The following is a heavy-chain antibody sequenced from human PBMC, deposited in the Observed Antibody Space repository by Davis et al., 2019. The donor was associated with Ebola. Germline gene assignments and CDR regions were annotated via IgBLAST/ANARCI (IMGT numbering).Heavy chain of an antibody. J-gene: IGHJ6*02. CDR3: ARDSIRFLVSACVV. V-gene: IGHV1-58*02. CDR1: GFTFTSSA. D-gene: IGHD3-3*01. CDR2: IVVGSGNT. Sequence: SVKVSCKASGFTFTSSAMQWVRQARGQRLEWIGWIVVGSGNTNYAQKFQERVTITRDMSTSTAYMELSSLRSEDTAVYYCARDSIRFLVSACVVWGQGTTVTVSS.